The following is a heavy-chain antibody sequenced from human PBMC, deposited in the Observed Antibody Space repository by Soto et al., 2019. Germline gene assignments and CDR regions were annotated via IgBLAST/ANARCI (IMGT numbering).Heavy chain of an antibody. V-gene: IGHV4-30-4*01. CDR1: GGSISSGDYY. CDR3: ARDRPLYGMDV. Sequence: PSETLSLTCTVSGGSISSGDYYWSWIRQPPGKGLEWIGYIYYSGSTYYNPSLRSRVTISVDTSKNQFSLKLSSVTAADTAVYYCARDRPLYGMDVWGQGTTVTVSS. CDR2: IYYSGST. J-gene: IGHJ6*02.